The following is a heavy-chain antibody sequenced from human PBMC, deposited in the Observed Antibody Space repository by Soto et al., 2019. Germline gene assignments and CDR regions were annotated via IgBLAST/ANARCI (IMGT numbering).Heavy chain of an antibody. J-gene: IGHJ4*02. V-gene: IGHV4-34*01. Sequence: PSETLSLTCAVYGWSFIGYYWSWIRQPPGKGLEWIGEINHSGSTNYNPSLKSRVTISVDTSKNQFSLKLSSVTAADTAVYYCARNYGSGSYPTLFDYWGQGTLVTVSS. CDR2: INHSGST. CDR3: ARNYGSGSYPTLFDY. CDR1: GWSFIGYY. D-gene: IGHD3-10*01.